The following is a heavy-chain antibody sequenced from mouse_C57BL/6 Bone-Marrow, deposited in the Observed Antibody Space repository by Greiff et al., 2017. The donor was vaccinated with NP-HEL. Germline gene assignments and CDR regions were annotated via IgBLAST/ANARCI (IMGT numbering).Heavy chain of an antibody. Sequence: EVKLEESGEGLVKPGGSLKLSCAASGFTFSSYAMSWVRQTPEKRLEWVAYISSGGDYIYYADTVKGRFTISRDNARNTLYLQMSSLKSEDTAMYYCTRDSFYSNYFDYWGQGTTLTVSS. D-gene: IGHD2-5*01. CDR1: GFTFSSYA. CDR3: TRDSFYSNYFDY. CDR2: ISSGGDYI. V-gene: IGHV5-9-1*02. J-gene: IGHJ2*01.